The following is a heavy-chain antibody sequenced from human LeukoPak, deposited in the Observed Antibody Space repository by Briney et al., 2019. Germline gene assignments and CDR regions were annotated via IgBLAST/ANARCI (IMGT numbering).Heavy chain of an antibody. CDR3: ARVPMGYCSGGSCYLGVLFYYMDV. CDR2: IIPIFGTA. Sequence: ASVKVSCKASGGTFSSYAISWVRQAPGQGLEWMGGIIPIFGTANYAQKFQGRVTITADESTSTAYMELSSLRSEDTAVYYCARVPMGYCSGGSCYLGVLFYYMDVWGKGTTVTISS. J-gene: IGHJ6*03. V-gene: IGHV1-69*13. CDR1: GGTFSSYA. D-gene: IGHD2-15*01.